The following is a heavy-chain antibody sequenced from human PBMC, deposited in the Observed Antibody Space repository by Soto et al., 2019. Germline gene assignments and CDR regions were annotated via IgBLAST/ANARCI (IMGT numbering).Heavy chain of an antibody. CDR2: VKSKTHGGTT. D-gene: IGHD3-9*01. Sequence: GGSLRLSCAASGFTFSNAWINWVRQAPRKGLEWVGRVKSKTHGGTTDYAAPVKGRFTISRDDSKNTLYLQMNSLKTEDTAVYYCTTVKRYYDILTGLYHYGMDFWGQGTTVPVS. V-gene: IGHV3-15*07. CDR1: GFTFSNAW. CDR3: TTVKRYYDILTGLYHYGMDF. J-gene: IGHJ6*02.